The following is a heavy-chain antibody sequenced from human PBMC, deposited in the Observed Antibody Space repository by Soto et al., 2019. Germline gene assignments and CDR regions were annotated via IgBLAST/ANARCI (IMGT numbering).Heavy chain of an antibody. J-gene: IGHJ4*02. V-gene: IGHV3-74*01. Sequence: EVQLVESGGGLVQPGGSLRLSCVASGFTFNYYWMHWVRQAPGKGLVWVSRIQSDGSSPDYVDSVKGRFTISRDNAKNTXYLQMNNLRAEDTAVYYCARGGDPDYWGQGTLVTVSS. CDR2: IQSDGSSP. CDR3: ARGGDPDY. D-gene: IGHD2-21*02. CDR1: GFTFNYYW.